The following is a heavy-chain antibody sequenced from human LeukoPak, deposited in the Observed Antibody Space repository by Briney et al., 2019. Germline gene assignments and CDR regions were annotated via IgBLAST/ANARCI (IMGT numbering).Heavy chain of an antibody. J-gene: IGHJ4*02. Sequence: ASVKVSCKASGYTFTGYYMHWARQAPGQGLEWMGWINPNSGGTNYAQKFQGWVTMTRDTSISTAYMELSRLRSDDTAVYYCARDPLLEGRGGFDYWGQGTLVTVSS. CDR2: INPNSGGT. CDR1: GYTFTGYY. D-gene: IGHD2-21*01. CDR3: ARDPLLEGRGGFDY. V-gene: IGHV1-2*04.